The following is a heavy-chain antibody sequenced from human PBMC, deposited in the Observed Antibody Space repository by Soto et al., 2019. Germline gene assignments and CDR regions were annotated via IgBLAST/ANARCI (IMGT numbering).Heavy chain of an antibody. D-gene: IGHD2-15*01. CDR3: ATLNCSGGSCYSDYYYYYGMDV. V-gene: IGHV5-10-1*01. CDR2: IDPSDSYT. CDR1: GYSFTSYW. J-gene: IGHJ6*02. Sequence: GESLKISCKGSGYSFTSYWISWVRQMPGKGLEWMGRIDPSDSYTNYSPSFQGHVTISADKSISTAYLQWGSLKASDTAMYYCATLNCSGGSCYSDYYYYYGMDVWGQGTTVTVSS.